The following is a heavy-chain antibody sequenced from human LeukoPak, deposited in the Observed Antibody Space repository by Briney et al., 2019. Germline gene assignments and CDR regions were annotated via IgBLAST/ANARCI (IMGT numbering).Heavy chain of an antibody. CDR3: ARDPRGSEYSHFDS. CDR2: IKQDGDEK. D-gene: IGHD3-10*01. J-gene: IGHJ4*02. CDR1: GFTFSSYY. Sequence: PGGSLRLSCAASGFTFSSYYMSWVRQAPGKGLEWVANIKQDGDEKHYVDSVKGRFTISRDNAKSLLYLEMSSLRAEDTAVYYCARDPRGSEYSHFDSWGQGTQVAVSS. V-gene: IGHV3-7*03.